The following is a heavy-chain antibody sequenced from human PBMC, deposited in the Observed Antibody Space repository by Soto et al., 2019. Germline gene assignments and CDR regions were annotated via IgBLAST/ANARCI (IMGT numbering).Heavy chain of an antibody. D-gene: IGHD4-4*01. V-gene: IGHV1-18*01. CDR2: ISGYSGHT. Sequence: QVQLVQSGAEVKRPGASVKVSCKTSGYTFNTYGITWVRQAPGQGLEWMGWISGYSGHTNYAEKVQGLLTMTTDPFTTTAYMPLSRLTYEATAVYYCAREVLSSNYAEYFHHWGQGTLVTVSS. CDR3: AREVLSSNYAEYFHH. J-gene: IGHJ1*01. CDR1: GYTFNTYG.